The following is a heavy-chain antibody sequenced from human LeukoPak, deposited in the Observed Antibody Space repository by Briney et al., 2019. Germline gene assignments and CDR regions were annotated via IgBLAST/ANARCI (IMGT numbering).Heavy chain of an antibody. V-gene: IGHV4-59*01. CDR1: GGSISSYY. J-gene: IGHJ5*02. D-gene: IGHD5-24*01. Sequence: SSETLSLTCTVSGGSISSYYWSWIRQPPGKGLEWIGYIYYTGNTNYNPSLKSRVTISVDASKNQFSLKLSSVTAADTAVYYCARDRLQLQSWGQGTLVTVSS. CDR2: IYYTGNT. CDR3: ARDRLQLQS.